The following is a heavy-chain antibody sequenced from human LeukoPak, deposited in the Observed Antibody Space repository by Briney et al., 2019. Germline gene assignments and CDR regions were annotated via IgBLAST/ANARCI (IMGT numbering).Heavy chain of an antibody. D-gene: IGHD4-17*01. CDR1: GYTFTSYG. V-gene: IGHV1-18*01. CDR3: ARDNGYGDNGIDY. CDR2: IRGYNDDT. J-gene: IGHJ4*02. Sequence: ASVKVSCKASGYTFTSYGISWVRQAPGQGLEWMGWIRGYNDDTNYAQNLQGRVTVSTDTSTSTAYMELRSLRSDDTAVYYCARDNGYGDNGIDYWGQGTLVTVSS.